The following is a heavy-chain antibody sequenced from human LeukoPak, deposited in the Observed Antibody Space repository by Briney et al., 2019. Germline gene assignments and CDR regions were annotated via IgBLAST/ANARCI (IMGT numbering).Heavy chain of an antibody. CDR2: IYHSGST. CDR3: ARGAHRYDFWSGYSPLDY. CDR1: GFSLSTSGVG. V-gene: IGHV4-30-2*01. Sequence: LVNPTQTLTLTCTFSGFSLSTSGVGVGWIRQPPGKGLEWIGYIYHSGSTYYNPSLKSRVTISVDRSKNQFSLKLSSVTAADTAVYYCARGAHRYDFWSGYSPLDYWGQGTLVTVSS. J-gene: IGHJ4*02. D-gene: IGHD3-3*01.